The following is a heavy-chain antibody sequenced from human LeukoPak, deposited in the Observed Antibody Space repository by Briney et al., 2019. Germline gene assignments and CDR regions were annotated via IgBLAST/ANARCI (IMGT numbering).Heavy chain of an antibody. CDR1: GFTFDDYS. J-gene: IGHJ4*02. CDR2: INWNSGSI. Sequence: GGSLRLSCAASGFTFDDYSIHWVRQAPGKGLEWVSGINWNSGSIAYVDSVKGRFTTSRDSAKNSLYLQMNSLTPEDTALYYCAKVRSAFRFGDIGLDYWGPGTLVTVSS. CDR3: AKVRSAFRFGDIGLDY. V-gene: IGHV3-9*01. D-gene: IGHD3-10*01.